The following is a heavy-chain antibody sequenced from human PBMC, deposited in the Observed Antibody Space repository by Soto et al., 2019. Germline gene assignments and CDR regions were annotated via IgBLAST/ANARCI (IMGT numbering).Heavy chain of an antibody. CDR1: GFTFSSYA. CDR3: AKGSSSWYGDDYYGMDV. D-gene: IGHD6-13*01. CDR2: ISGSGGST. J-gene: IGHJ6*02. Sequence: GGSLRLSCAASGFTFSSYAMSWVRQAPGMGLEWVSAISGSGGSTYYADSVKGRFTISRDNSKNTLYLQMNSMRAEDTAVYYYAKGSSSWYGDDYYGMDVWGQGTTVTVSS. V-gene: IGHV3-23*01.